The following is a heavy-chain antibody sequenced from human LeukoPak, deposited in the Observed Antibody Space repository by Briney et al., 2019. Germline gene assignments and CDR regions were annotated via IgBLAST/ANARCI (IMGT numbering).Heavy chain of an antibody. D-gene: IGHD1-7*01. J-gene: IGHJ4*02. Sequence: PSETLSLTCTVSGGSISSSSYYWGWIRQPPGKGLEWIGSMYYSGSTYYNPSLKSRLTMSVDTSTNQLSLMLSSVTAADTAVYYCARSHTTHNWNSDYWGQGTLVTVSS. CDR3: ARSHTTHNWNSDY. CDR1: GGSISSSSYY. V-gene: IGHV4-39*07. CDR2: MYYSGST.